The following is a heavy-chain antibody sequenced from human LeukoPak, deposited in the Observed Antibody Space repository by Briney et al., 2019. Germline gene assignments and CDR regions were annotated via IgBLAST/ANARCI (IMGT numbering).Heavy chain of an antibody. CDR3: AKDGPPIVVVVAATPGYFDY. Sequence: PGGSLRLSCAASGFTFSSYAMSWVRQAPGKGLEWVSAISGSGGSTYYADSVKGRFTISRDNSKHTLYLQMNSLRAEDTAVYYCAKDGPPIVVVVAATPGYFDYWGQGTLVTVSS. CDR1: GFTFSSYA. J-gene: IGHJ4*02. V-gene: IGHV3-23*01. CDR2: ISGSGGST. D-gene: IGHD2-15*01.